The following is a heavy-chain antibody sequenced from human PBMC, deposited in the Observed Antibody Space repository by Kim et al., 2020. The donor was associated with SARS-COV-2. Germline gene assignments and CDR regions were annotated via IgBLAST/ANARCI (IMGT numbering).Heavy chain of an antibody. CDR2: IYYSGST. CDR3: ARVFLPQQPFDY. J-gene: IGHJ4*02. CDR1: GGSISSGDYY. Sequence: SETLSLTCTVSGGSISSGDYYWSWIRQPPGKGLEWIGYIYYSGSTYYNPSLKSRVTISVDTSKNQFSLKLSSVTAADTAVYYCARVFLPQQPFDYWGQGTLVTVSS. D-gene: IGHD6-13*01. V-gene: IGHV4-30-4*01.